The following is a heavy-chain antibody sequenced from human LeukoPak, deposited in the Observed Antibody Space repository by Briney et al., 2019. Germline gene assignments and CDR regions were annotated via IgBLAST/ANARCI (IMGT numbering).Heavy chain of an antibody. V-gene: IGHV5-51*01. CDR2: IYPGDSDT. Sequence: GESLKISCKSSAYSFTSYWSGWVRQMPGKGLEGMEIIYPGDSDTRYSSSFQGQVTISVDKSISTDYLLRRIRSVYDHGMDYCASHDYYHSSGLGIIRAFDIWRQGTMVTVSS. J-gene: IGHJ3*02. CDR3: ASHDYYHSSGLGIIRAFDI. D-gene: IGHD3-22*01. CDR1: AYSFTSYW.